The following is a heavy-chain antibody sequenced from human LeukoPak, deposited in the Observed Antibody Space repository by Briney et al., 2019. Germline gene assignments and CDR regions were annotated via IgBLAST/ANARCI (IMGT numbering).Heavy chain of an antibody. Sequence: PGGSLRLSCAASGFSFSTYSMNWVRQAPGKGLEWLSYITGGSSTIYYADSVKGRFTISRDNAKNSLYLQMNSLRAEDTAVYYCARGDWYYVYWGQGTLVTVSS. D-gene: IGHD3-10*02. CDR1: GFSFSTYS. CDR3: ARGDWYYVY. J-gene: IGHJ4*02. V-gene: IGHV3-48*04. CDR2: ITGGSSTI.